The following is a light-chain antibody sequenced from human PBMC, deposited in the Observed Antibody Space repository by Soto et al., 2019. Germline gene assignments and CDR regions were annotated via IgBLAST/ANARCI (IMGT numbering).Light chain of an antibody. Sequence: EIVLTQSADTLSLSPGERATLSCRASQSVTSSHVAWYQQRPGQAPRHLIYRASNRATGIPDRFSGSGSGTDFTLTISRLEPEDSAVYYCQHYGSSPREVTFGQGTKLEI. CDR2: RAS. CDR3: QHYGSSPREVT. J-gene: IGKJ2*01. CDR1: QSVTSSH. V-gene: IGKV3-20*01.